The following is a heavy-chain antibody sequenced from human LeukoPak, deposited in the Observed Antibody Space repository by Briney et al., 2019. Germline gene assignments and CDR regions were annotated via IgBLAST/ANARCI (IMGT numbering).Heavy chain of an antibody. V-gene: IGHV4-59*01. J-gene: IGHJ4*02. CDR1: GGSISSYY. D-gene: IGHD3-10*01. CDR2: INYSGST. CDR3: ARSVRNYYGSGSSPFDY. Sequence: SETLSLTCTVSGGSISSYYWSWIRQPPGKGLEWIGYINYSGSTNYNPSLKSRVTISVDTSKNQISLKLSSVTAADTAVYYCARSVRNYYGSGSSPFDYWGQGTLVTVPS.